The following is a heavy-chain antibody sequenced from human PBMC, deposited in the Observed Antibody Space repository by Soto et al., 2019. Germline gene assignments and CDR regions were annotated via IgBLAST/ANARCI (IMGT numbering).Heavy chain of an antibody. D-gene: IGHD6-6*01. J-gene: IGHJ2*01. CDR3: ASSSFIAARPGRYWYLDR. V-gene: IGHV4-39*01. Sequence: SETLSLTCTVSGGSISSSSHYWAWIRQPPGKGLEWIGSIYYSGSTYYNPSLKSRVTISVDTSKNQFSLKLSSVTAADTAVYYCASSSFIAARPGRYWYLDRWGGGTLVTVP. CDR1: GGSISSSSHY. CDR2: IYYSGST.